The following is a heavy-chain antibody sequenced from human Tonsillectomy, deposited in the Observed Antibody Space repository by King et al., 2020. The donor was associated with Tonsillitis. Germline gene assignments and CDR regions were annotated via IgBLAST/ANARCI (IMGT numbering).Heavy chain of an antibody. CDR3: ARERLYTSDWGIDY. Sequence: VQLVESGGGVVQPGGSLRLSCASSGFDFSSYAMHWVRQAPGKGLEWVAVISFDASREKYADSVKGRFTISRDNSKNTLYLQMNSLRAEDTAVYYRARERLYTSDWGIDYWGQGSLVTVSS. D-gene: IGHD6-19*01. V-gene: IGHV3-30*19. J-gene: IGHJ4*02. CDR2: ISFDASRE. CDR1: GFDFSSYA.